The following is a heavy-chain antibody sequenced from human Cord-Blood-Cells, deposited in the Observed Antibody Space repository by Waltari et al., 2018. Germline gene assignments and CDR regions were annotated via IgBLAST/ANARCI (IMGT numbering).Heavy chain of an antibody. Sequence: QLQLQESGPGLVKPSETLSLTCTVSGGSISSSSYYWGWIRQPPGKGLEWIGSIYYSGSTYYNPSLKRRVTISVDTSKNQFSLKLSSVTAADTAVYYCARHSVLDWYFDLWGRGTLVTVSS. J-gene: IGHJ2*01. V-gene: IGHV4-39*01. CDR1: GGSISSSSYY. CDR3: ARHSVLDWYFDL. CDR2: IYYSGST.